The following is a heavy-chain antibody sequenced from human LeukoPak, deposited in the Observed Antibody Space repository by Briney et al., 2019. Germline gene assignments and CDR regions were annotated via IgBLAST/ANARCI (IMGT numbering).Heavy chain of an antibody. V-gene: IGHV4-4*09. Sequence: SETLSLTCTVSGGSISSYYWSWIRQPPGKGLEWIGYIYTSGSTNYNPSLKSRVTISVDTSKNQFSLKLSSVTAADTAVYYCARSGYSSGWYYFAYWGQGNLVTVSS. CDR3: ARSGYSSGWYYFAY. D-gene: IGHD6-19*01. CDR1: GGSISSYY. CDR2: IYTSGST. J-gene: IGHJ4*02.